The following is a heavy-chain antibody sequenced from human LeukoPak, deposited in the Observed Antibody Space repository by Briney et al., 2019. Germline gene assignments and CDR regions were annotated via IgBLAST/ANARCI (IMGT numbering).Heavy chain of an antibody. J-gene: IGHJ4*02. CDR2: IYTSGST. V-gene: IGHV4-4*09. D-gene: IGHD1-26*01. CDR3: ARRAYYSGSFAGYYFDY. Sequence: SETLSLTCTVSGGSISSYYWSWIRQPPGKGLEWIGYIYTSGSTNYNPSLKSRVTISVDTSKNQFSLKLSSVTAVDTAVYYCARRAYYSGSFAGYYFDYWGQGTLVTVSS. CDR1: GGSISSYY.